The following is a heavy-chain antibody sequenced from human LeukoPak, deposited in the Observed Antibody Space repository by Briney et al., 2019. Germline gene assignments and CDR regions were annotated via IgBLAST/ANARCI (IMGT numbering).Heavy chain of an antibody. V-gene: IGHV3-23*01. CDR2: ISGSGGST. CDR3: AKVSGIVVVTAQRGNWFDP. J-gene: IGHJ5*02. CDR1: GFTFSSYA. Sequence: GGSLRLSCAASGFTFSSYAMSWVRQAPGKGLEWVSAISGSGGSTYYADSVKGRFTISRDNSKNTLYLQMNSLRAEDTAVYYCAKVSGIVVVTAQRGNWFDPWGQGTLVTVSS. D-gene: IGHD2-21*02.